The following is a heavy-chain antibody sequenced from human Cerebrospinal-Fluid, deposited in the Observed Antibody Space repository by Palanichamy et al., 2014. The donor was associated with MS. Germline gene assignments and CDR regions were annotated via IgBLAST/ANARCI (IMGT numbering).Heavy chain of an antibody. V-gene: IGHV4-30-4*07. D-gene: IGHD3/OR15-3a*01. CDR1: GGSISGGGYS. J-gene: IGHJ6*02. Sequence: QVKLQQSGPGLVKPSQTLSLTCAVSGGSISGGGYSWSWIRQPPGKGLEWIGYIFDNGNTYYNLSFKSRVTISIDTSKNQFSLKLSSVTAADTAVYYCARVHRGWTGYFGVRREPSHYGLDVWGQGTTVTVSS. CDR3: ARVHRGWTGYFGVRREPSHYGLDV. CDR2: IFDNGNT.